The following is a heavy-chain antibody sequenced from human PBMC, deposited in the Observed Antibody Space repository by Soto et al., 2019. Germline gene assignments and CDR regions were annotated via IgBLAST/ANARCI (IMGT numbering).Heavy chain of an antibody. Sequence: SETLSLTCAVYGGSFSGYYWSWIRQPPGKGLEWIGEINHSGSTNYNPSLKSRVTISVDTSKNQFSLKLSSVTAADTAAYYCARAYDPLYYYYYMDVWGKGTTVT. D-gene: IGHD3-3*01. CDR3: ARAYDPLYYYYYMDV. J-gene: IGHJ6*03. V-gene: IGHV4-34*01. CDR1: GGSFSGYY. CDR2: INHSGST.